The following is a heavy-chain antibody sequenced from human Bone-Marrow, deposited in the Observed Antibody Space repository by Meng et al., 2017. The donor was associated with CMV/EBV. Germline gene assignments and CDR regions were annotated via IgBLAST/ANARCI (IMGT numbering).Heavy chain of an antibody. CDR3: ARGVVTGTIYYYYGMDV. Sequence: GSLRLSCTVSGGSISSSSYYWGWIRQPPGKGLEWIGSIYYSGSTYYNPSLKSRVTISVDTSKNQFSLRLSSVTAADTAVYYCARGVVTGTIYYYYGMDVWGQGTTVTVSS. J-gene: IGHJ6*02. D-gene: IGHD1-7*01. CDR2: IYYSGST. CDR1: GGSISSSSYY. V-gene: IGHV4-39*07.